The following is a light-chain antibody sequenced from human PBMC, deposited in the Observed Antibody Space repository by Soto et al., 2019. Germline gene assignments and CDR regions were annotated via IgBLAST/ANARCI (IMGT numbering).Light chain of an antibody. V-gene: IGLV1-47*02. CDR2: SNN. J-gene: IGLJ2*01. CDR1: SSNIGSNS. CDR3: AAWDDSLSAHVV. Sequence: QSVLTQPPSASGTPGQRVTISCSGSSSNIGSNSVYWYQQLPGTAPKLLIYSNNQRPSGVPDRFSGSKSGTSASLAISGLRSADEADYYCAAWDDSLSAHVVFGGGTQLTVL.